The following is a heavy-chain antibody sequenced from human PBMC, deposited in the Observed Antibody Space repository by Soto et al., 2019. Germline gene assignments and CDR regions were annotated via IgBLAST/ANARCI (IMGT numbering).Heavy chain of an antibody. J-gene: IGHJ6*02. D-gene: IGHD6-13*01. CDR1: GGTFSSYT. CDR2: IIPILGIA. V-gene: IGHV1-69*08. Sequence: QVQLVQSGAEVKKPGSSVKVSCKASGGTFSSYTISWVRQAPGQGLEWMGRIIPILGIANYAQKFQGRVTITADKSTSTAYMELSSLRSEDTAVYYCVRDGIAAAEDYYGMDVWGQGTTVTVSS. CDR3: VRDGIAAAEDYYGMDV.